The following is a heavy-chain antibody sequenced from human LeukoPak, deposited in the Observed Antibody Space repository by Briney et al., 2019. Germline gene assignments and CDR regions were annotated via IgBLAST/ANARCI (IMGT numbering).Heavy chain of an antibody. CDR3: AKSKEDCCGSFDP. CDR1: GFTFSSYN. V-gene: IGHV3-23*01. J-gene: IGHJ5*02. D-gene: IGHD2-15*01. Sequence: PGGSLRLSCAASGFTFSSYNMNWVRQAPGKGLEWVSAISGSGTTYYADSVRGRFIISRDNSKNTLYLQMSSLRAEDTALYYCAKSKEDCCGSFDPWGQGTLVTVSS. CDR2: ISGSGTT.